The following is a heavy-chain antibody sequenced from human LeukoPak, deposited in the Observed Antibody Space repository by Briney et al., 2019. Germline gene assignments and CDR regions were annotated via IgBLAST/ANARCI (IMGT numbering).Heavy chain of an antibody. J-gene: IGHJ4*02. Sequence: SETLSLTXTVSGGSIRSYYWSWIRQPAGKGLEWMGRIYTSGSTNYNPSLKSRVTMSVDTSKNQFSLKLSSVTAADTAVYYCARDGITMVRGVNSYYFDYWGQGTLVTVSS. D-gene: IGHD3-10*01. CDR2: IYTSGST. CDR3: ARDGITMVRGVNSYYFDY. CDR1: GGSIRSYY. V-gene: IGHV4-4*07.